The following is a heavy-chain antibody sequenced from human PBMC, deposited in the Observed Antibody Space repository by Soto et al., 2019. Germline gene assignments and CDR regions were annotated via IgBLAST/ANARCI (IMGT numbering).Heavy chain of an antibody. Sequence: GGSLRLSCAASGFTFISYAMHWVRQAPGKGLEWVAVISYDGSNKYYADSVKGRFTISRDNSKNTLYLQMHSLIDEDTAVYYCASLYNQINIFGVPRTPDYWGQGNLVTVSS. V-gene: IGHV3-30-3*01. J-gene: IGHJ4*02. CDR2: ISYDGSNK. CDR1: GFTFISYA. D-gene: IGHD3-3*02. CDR3: ASLYNQINIFGVPRTPDY.